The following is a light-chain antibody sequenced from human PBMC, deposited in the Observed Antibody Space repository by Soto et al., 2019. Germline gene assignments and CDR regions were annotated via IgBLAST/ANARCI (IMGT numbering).Light chain of an antibody. J-gene: IGLJ2*01. CDR3: QTWASGVVV. CDR1: SGHSSYA. V-gene: IGLV4-69*02. CDR2: LNSDGSH. Sequence: QSVLTQSPFASASLGASVKLTCTLSSGHSSYATAWHQQQPGKGPRYLMKLNSDGSHNNGDGIPDRFSGSSSGAERYLTISSLQSEDEAAYYCQTWASGVVVFGGGTKLTVL.